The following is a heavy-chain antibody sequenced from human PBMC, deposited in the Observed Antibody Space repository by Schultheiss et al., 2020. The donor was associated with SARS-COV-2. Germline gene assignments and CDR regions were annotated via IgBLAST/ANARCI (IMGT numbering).Heavy chain of an antibody. D-gene: IGHD5-18*01. V-gene: IGHV3-64D*06. CDR2: ISSNGGST. J-gene: IGHJ5*02. CDR3: VKGYSYVISFSPFDP. CDR1: GFTFSSYA. Sequence: GGSLRLSCSASGFTFSSYAMHWVRQAPGKGLEYVSAISSNGGSTYYADSVKGRFTISRDNSKNTLYLQMSSLRAEDTAVYYCVKGYSYVISFSPFDPWGQGTLVTVSS.